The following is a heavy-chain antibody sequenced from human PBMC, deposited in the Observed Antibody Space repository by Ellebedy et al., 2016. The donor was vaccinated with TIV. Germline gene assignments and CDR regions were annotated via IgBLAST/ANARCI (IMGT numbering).Heavy chain of an antibody. CDR3: ARVLDI. CDR1: GGPTSDYY. Sequence: MPSETLSLTCTVSGGPTSDYYWSWILHPPGKGLEWIGEINHSGSTNYNPSLKSRVTISVDTSKNQFSLKLSSVTAADTAVYYCARVLDIWGKGTMVTVAS. V-gene: IGHV4-34*01. CDR2: INHSGST. J-gene: IGHJ3*02.